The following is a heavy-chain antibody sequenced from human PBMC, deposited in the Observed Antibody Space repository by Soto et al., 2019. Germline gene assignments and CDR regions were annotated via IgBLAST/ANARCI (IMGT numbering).Heavy chain of an antibody. CDR2: IDWDDDK. Sequence: SGPTLVNPTQTLTLTCTFSGFSLSTSGMCVSWIRQPPGKSLEWLALIDWDDDKYYSTSLKTRLTISKDTSKNQVVLTMTNMDPVDTATYYCARNQFWNYYYYGMDVWGQGTTVTVSS. CDR3: ARNQFWNYYYYGMDV. D-gene: IGHD1-1*01. V-gene: IGHV2-70*01. CDR1: GFSLSTSGMC. J-gene: IGHJ6*02.